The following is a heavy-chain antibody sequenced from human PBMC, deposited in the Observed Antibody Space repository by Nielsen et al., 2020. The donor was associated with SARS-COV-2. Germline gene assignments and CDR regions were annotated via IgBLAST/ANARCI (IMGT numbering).Heavy chain of an antibody. D-gene: IGHD5-18*01. Sequence: GGSLRLSCAASGFTFSSYGMHWVRQAPGKGLEWVAVIWYDGSNKYYADSVKGRFTISRDNSKNTLYLQMNSLRAEDTAVYYCASLYSYGFEQDYWGQGTLVTVSS. CDR2: IWYDGSNK. J-gene: IGHJ4*02. CDR3: ASLYSYGFEQDY. V-gene: IGHV3-33*08. CDR1: GFTFSSYG.